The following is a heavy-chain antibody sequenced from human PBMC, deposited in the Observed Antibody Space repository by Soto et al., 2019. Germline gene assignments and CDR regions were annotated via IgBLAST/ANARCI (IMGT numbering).Heavy chain of an antibody. Sequence: GGSLRLSCAASGFTFSDYYMSWIRQAPGKGLEWVSYISSSSSYTNYADSVKGRFTTSRDNAKNSLYLQMNSLRAEDTAVYYCARDITYYYGSGSHYFDYWGQGTLVTVSS. D-gene: IGHD3-10*01. CDR1: GFTFSDYY. J-gene: IGHJ4*02. CDR3: ARDITYYYGSGSHYFDY. V-gene: IGHV3-11*06. CDR2: ISSSSSYT.